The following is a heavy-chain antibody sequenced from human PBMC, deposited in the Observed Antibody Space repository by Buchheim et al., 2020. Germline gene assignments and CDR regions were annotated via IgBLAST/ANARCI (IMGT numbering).Heavy chain of an antibody. J-gene: IGHJ4*02. CDR3: ARDPYYYDSSGYPR. CDR2: IKQDGSEK. V-gene: IGHV3-7*01. CDR1: GFTFSSYW. D-gene: IGHD3-22*01. Sequence: EVQLVESGGGLVQPGGSLRLSCAASGFTFSSYWMSWVRQAPGKGLDWVANIKQDGSEKYYVDSVKGRFTISRDNAKRSLYLQMNSLRAEDTAVYYCARDPYYYDSSGYPRWGQGTL.